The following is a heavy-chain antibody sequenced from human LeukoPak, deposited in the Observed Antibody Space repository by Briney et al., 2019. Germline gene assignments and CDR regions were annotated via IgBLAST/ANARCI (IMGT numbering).Heavy chain of an antibody. Sequence: SGGSLRLSCAASGFTFSSYAMSWVRQAPGKGLEWVSALTASGETTYYADSVKGRFTIPRDNSKNTLFLQMNSLRAEDTAVYYCAANGESTDWHWNYWGQGTLVTVSS. CDR1: GFTFSSYA. CDR2: LTASGETT. J-gene: IGHJ4*02. D-gene: IGHD3-9*01. V-gene: IGHV3-23*01. CDR3: AANGESTDWHWNY.